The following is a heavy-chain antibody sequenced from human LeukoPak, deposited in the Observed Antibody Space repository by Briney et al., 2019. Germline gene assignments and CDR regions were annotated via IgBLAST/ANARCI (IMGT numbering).Heavy chain of an antibody. Sequence: PGGSLRLSCAASGFTFSSYSMNWVRQAPGKGLEWVSSISSSSSYIYYADSVKGRFTISRDNAKNSLYLQMNSLRAEDTAVYYCARGHTAVTRHFDFWGQGTLVAVSS. V-gene: IGHV3-21*01. J-gene: IGHJ4*02. CDR3: ARGHTAVTRHFDF. CDR1: GFTFSSYS. D-gene: IGHD4-17*01. CDR2: ISSSSSYI.